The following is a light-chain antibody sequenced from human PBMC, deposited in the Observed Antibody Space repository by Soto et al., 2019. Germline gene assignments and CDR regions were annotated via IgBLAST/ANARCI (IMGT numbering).Light chain of an antibody. J-gene: IGKJ1*01. Sequence: AILMIQSPSSFSASTGDRVTITCRASQGISSYLAWYQHRPGKARMLLTYAASTLQSGVASCFSGSGARADFTLTSSLVQAEALVTYCWQRSYSTSRTFGQGTKVDIK. CDR1: QGISSY. CDR2: AAS. V-gene: IGKV1-8*01. CDR3: QRSYSTSRT.